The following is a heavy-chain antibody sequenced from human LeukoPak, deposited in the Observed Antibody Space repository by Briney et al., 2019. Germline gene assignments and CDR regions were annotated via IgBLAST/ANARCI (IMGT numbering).Heavy chain of an antibody. CDR2: IIPIFGTA. Sequence: ASVKVSCKASGGTFTSYAISWVRQAPGQGLEWMGGIIPIFGTANYAQKLQGRVTITADESTSTAYMELSSLRSEDTAVYYCATLPLRKRYFDYWGQGTLVTVSS. J-gene: IGHJ4*02. CDR1: GGTFTSYA. D-gene: IGHD2-15*01. V-gene: IGHV1-69*13. CDR3: ATLPLRKRYFDY.